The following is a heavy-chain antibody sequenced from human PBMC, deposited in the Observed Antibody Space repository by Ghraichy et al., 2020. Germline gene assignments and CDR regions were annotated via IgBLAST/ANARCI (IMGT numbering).Heavy chain of an antibody. Sequence: SETLSLTCTVSGGSISSYYCSWIRQPPGKGLKWIGDISYSGSTYYNPSLRSRVAISVDTSKNQFSLKLSSVTAADTAMYYCARARAYGDYRIHGVLPDYWGQGTLVTVSS. D-gene: IGHD4-17*01. CDR2: ISYSGST. J-gene: IGHJ4*02. CDR1: GGSISSYY. V-gene: IGHV4-59*01. CDR3: ARARAYGDYRIHGVLPDY.